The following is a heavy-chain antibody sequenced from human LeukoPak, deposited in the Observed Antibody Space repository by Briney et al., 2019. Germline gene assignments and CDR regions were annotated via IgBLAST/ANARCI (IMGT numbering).Heavy chain of an antibody. V-gene: IGHV4-39*07. CDR1: GGSISSSSYY. Sequence: PSETLSLTCTVSGGSISSSSYYWGWIRQPPGKGLEWIGSIYYSGSTYYNPSLKSRVTISVDTSKNQFSLKLSSVTAADTAVYYCARGRSNYHYYYGMDVWGQGTTVTVSS. J-gene: IGHJ6*02. CDR2: IYYSGST. CDR3: ARGRSNYHYYYGMDV.